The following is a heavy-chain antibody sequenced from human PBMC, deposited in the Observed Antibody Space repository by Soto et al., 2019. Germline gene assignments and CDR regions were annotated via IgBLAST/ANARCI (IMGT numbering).Heavy chain of an antibody. CDR2: IYSVDRT. CDR3: ARDSGSYNWYCDL. J-gene: IGHJ2*01. D-gene: IGHD1-26*01. V-gene: IGHV3-66*01. Sequence: EVQLVESGGGLVQPGGSLRLSCAASGFTVNSNYMSWVRQAPGKGLEWVSVIYSVDRTYYADSVKGRFTISRDNSKNTLYLQMNSLRAEDTAGYYCARDSGSYNWYCDLWGRGTLVTVSS. CDR1: GFTVNSNY.